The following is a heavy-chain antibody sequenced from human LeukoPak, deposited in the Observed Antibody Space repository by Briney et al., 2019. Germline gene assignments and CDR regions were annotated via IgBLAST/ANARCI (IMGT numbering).Heavy chain of an antibody. CDR3: AKDFRWTVASNNGWFDP. CDR1: GFTFSSYA. CDR2: ISGTGGGNT. D-gene: IGHD1-1*01. J-gene: IGHJ5*02. V-gene: IGHV3-23*01. Sequence: PGESLKISCAASGFTFSSYAMSWVRQAPGKGLEWVSSISGTGGGNTYYADSVKGRFTISRDNSKNTLYLQMNSLRADDTAIYYCAKDFRWTVASNNGWFDPWGQGTLVTVSS.